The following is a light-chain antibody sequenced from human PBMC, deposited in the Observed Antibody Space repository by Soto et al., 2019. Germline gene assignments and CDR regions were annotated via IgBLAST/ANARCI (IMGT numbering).Light chain of an antibody. J-gene: IGKJ4*01. CDR2: DAS. CDR1: QSVSSN. CDR3: QQFSRYPLT. V-gene: IGKV3D-20*01. Sequence: IVMTQSPATLSVSPGEIATLSFGASQSVSSNLAWYQQKPGQAPRLLIYDASSRATGIPDRFSGGGSGTDFTLTISRLEPEDFAAYYCQQFSRYPLTFGGGTKVDIK.